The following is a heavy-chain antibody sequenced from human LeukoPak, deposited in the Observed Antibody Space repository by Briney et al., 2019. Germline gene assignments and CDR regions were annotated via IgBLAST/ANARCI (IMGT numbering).Heavy chain of an antibody. J-gene: IGHJ4*02. D-gene: IGHD5-12*01. CDR3: AKHIVATLDYFDY. V-gene: IGHV3-23*01. CDR2: ISGSGGST. CDR1: GFTFSSYA. Sequence: PGGSLRLSCAASGFTFSSYAMSWVRQAPGKGLEWVSAISGSGGSTYYADSVKGRFTISRDNSKNTLYLQMYSLRAEDTAVYYCAKHIVATLDYFDYWGQGTLVTVSS.